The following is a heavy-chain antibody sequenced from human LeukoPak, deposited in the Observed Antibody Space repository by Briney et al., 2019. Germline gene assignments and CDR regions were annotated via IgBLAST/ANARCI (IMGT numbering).Heavy chain of an antibody. Sequence: SETLSLTCTVSGGSISSDNYQWSWIRQPPGKGLQWIGYINYSGSTYYNPSLKSRVTISVDTSKNQFSLKLSSVTAADTAMYYCARYGSGSTWFDPWGQGTLVTVSS. CDR1: GGSISSDNYQ. V-gene: IGHV4-30-4*08. CDR3: ARYGSGSTWFDP. D-gene: IGHD3-10*01. CDR2: INYSGST. J-gene: IGHJ5*02.